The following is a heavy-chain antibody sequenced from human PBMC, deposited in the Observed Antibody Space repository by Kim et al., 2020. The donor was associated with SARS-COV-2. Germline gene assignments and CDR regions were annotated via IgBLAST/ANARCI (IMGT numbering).Heavy chain of an antibody. D-gene: IGHD5-18*01. CDR1: GFTFSTYS. Sequence: GGSLRLSCAASGFTFSTYSMNWVRQAPGKGLEWISYITSTSSPIYYADSVKGRFTISRDNAKNSLYLQMNSLRAEDTAVYYCTKSAYNFGYLLDYWGQGTLVTVSS. CDR2: ITSTSSPI. V-gene: IGHV3-48*01. CDR3: TKSAYNFGYLLDY. J-gene: IGHJ4*02.